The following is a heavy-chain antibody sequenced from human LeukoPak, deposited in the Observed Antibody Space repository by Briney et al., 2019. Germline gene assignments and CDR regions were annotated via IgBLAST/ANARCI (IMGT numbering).Heavy chain of an antibody. J-gene: IGHJ4*02. CDR3: TTVGVARGATSNYSY. V-gene: IGHV3-15*01. Sequence: GGTLRLSCAASEFTFSNVWMSWVRQAPGKGLEWVGRIKSKSDGGTTDYAAPVKGRFTISRDDSKNTLFLQMNSLITDDTAVYYCTTVGVARGATSNYSYWVQGTLVTVSS. D-gene: IGHD3-10*01. CDR2: IKSKSDGGTT. CDR1: EFTFSNVW.